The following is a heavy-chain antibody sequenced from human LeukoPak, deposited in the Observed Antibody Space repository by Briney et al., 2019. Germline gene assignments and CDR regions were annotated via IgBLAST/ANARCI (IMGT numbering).Heavy chain of an antibody. CDR2: IIPIFGTA. CDR1: GGTFSSYA. CDR3: ARTRVVAYCGGDCYSYSFDY. V-gene: IGHV1-69*13. J-gene: IGHJ4*02. Sequence: SVKVSCKASGGTFSSYAISWVRQAPGQGREWMGGIIPIFGTANYAQKFQGSVTITADESTSTAYMELSSLRSEDTAVYYCARTRVVAYCGGDCYSYSFDYWGQGTLVTVSS. D-gene: IGHD2-21*02.